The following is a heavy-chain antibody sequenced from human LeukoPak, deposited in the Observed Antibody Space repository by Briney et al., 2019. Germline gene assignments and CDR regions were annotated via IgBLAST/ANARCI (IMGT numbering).Heavy chain of an antibody. V-gene: IGHV3-48*03. CDR3: ARVRGIAAAGTRSGDAFDI. CDR2: ISSSGSTI. D-gene: IGHD6-13*01. J-gene: IGHJ3*02. Sequence: GGSLRLSCAASGFTFSSYEMNWVRQAPGKGLVWVSYISSSGSTIYYADSVKGRFTISRDNAKNSLYLQMNSLRAEDTAVYYCARVRGIAAAGTRSGDAFDIWGQGTMVTVSS. CDR1: GFTFSSYE.